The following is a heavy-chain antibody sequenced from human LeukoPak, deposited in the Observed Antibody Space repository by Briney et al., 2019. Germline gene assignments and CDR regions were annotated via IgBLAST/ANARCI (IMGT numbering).Heavy chain of an antibody. CDR2: ISGSGGNT. CDR1: GFTFSSYA. CDR3: AQELKIGH. J-gene: IGHJ1*01. Sequence: PGGSLRLSCAASGFTFSSYAMSWVRQAPGKGLEWVSGISGSGGNTYYADSVKGRFTVSRDNSKNTLYLQMNSLRVEDTAVYYCAQELKIGHWGQGTLVTVSS. V-gene: IGHV3-23*01.